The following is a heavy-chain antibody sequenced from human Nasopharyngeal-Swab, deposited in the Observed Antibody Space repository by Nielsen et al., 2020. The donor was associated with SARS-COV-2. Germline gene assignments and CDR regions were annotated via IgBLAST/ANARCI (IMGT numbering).Heavy chain of an antibody. D-gene: IGHD3-9*01. V-gene: IGHV1-8*01. CDR1: GYTFTSYD. CDR2: MNPNSGNT. CDR3: ARGTQSPYYDILTGYYPSWYFDL. Sequence: ASVKVSCKASGYTFTSYDINWVRQATGQGLEWMGWMNPNSGNTGYAQKFQGRVTMTRNTSISTAYMELSSLRSEDTAVYYCARGTQSPYYDILTGYYPSWYFDLWGRGTLVTVSS. J-gene: IGHJ2*01.